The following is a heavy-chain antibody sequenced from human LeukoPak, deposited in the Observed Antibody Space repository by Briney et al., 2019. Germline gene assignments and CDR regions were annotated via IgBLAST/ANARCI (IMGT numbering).Heavy chain of an antibody. Sequence: GGSLRLSCAASGFTFSSFDMHRVRQPTGQGLEWVSTIGTASDTYYPGSVEGRFALSRDNAKNSLYLQMNSLTAGDTAVYYCARGPPRGKYYYMDVWGKGTTVTVSS. CDR2: IGTASDT. V-gene: IGHV3-13*01. CDR3: ARGPPRGKYYYMDV. J-gene: IGHJ6*03. D-gene: IGHD1-1*01. CDR1: GFTFSSFD.